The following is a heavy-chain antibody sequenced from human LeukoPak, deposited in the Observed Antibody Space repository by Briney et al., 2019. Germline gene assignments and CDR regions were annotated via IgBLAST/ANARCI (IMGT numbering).Heavy chain of an antibody. D-gene: IGHD2-21*01. CDR1: GGSFSGYY. CDR3: ARDRRTHMWFDP. CDR2: INHSGST. V-gene: IGHV4-34*01. Sequence: SETLSLTCAVYGGSFSGYYWSWIRQPPGKGLEWIGEINHSGSTNYNPSLKSRVTISVDTSKNQFSLKLSSVTAADTAVYYCARDRRTHMWFDPWGQGTLVTVSS. J-gene: IGHJ5*02.